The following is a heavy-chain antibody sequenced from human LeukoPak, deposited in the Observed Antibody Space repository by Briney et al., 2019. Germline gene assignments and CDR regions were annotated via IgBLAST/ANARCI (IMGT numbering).Heavy chain of an antibody. V-gene: IGHV3-7*01. D-gene: IGHD1-14*01. CDR1: GFTFSGYR. CDR3: ARLLWTPGPTGFDY. CDR2: IKQDGSET. Sequence: PGASLRLSCVASGFTFSGYRMSWVRQAPGKGLEWVANIKQDGSETYYVDSVKGRFTISRDNAKNSLYLQMNSLRAEDTAVYYCARLLWTPGPTGFDYWGQGTLVTVSS. J-gene: IGHJ4*02.